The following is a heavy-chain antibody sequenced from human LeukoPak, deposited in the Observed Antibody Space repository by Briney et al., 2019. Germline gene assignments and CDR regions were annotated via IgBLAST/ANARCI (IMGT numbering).Heavy chain of an antibody. J-gene: IGHJ5*02. V-gene: IGHV3-23*01. CDR3: AKVWDCSSTSCYGRDNWFDP. Sequence: PGGSLRLSCAASGFIFSNYAMSWVRQAPGKGLEWVSGINNSGDRRFYADSVKGRFTISRDNSKNTLYLQMNSLRAEDTAVYYCAKVWDCSSTSCYGRDNWFDPWGQGTLVTVSS. D-gene: IGHD2-2*01. CDR1: GFIFSNYA. CDR2: INNSGDRR.